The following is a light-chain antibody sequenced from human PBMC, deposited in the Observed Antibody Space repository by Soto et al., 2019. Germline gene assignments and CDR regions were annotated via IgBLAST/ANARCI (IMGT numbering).Light chain of an antibody. V-gene: IGKV3-15*01. CDR3: HQYDNWKT. CDR1: QSVSGN. CDR2: GAS. J-gene: IGKJ1*01. Sequence: EIVMTQSPDTLSVSPGERVTLSCRASQSVSGNLAWYQQKPGQAPRLLINGASNRATGIPARFSGSGSGTEFTLTISSLQSEDFAVYYCHQYDNWKTFGQGTKVEIK.